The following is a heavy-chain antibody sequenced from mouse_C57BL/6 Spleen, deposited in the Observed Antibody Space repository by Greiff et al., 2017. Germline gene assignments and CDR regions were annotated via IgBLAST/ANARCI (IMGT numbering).Heavy chain of an antibody. CDR3: ARQPNLYYFDY. CDR1: GFTFSSYT. CDR2: ISGGGGNT. V-gene: IGHV5-9*01. D-gene: IGHD4-1*01. Sequence: EVNLVASGGGLVKPGGSLKLSCAASGFTFSSYTMSWVRQTPETRLEWVATISGGGGNTYYPDSVKGRFPISRDNAKNTLYPHMGSLRAEDTALYYCARQPNLYYFDYWGQGTTLTVSS. J-gene: IGHJ2*01.